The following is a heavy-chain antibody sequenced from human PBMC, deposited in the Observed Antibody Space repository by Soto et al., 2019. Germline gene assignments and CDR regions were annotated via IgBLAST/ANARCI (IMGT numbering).Heavy chain of an antibody. J-gene: IGHJ5*02. V-gene: IGHV4-31*03. D-gene: IGHD3-22*01. CDR2: IYYSGST. CDR3: AISSGYADWFDP. Sequence: QVQLQESGPGLVKPSQTLSLTCTVSGGSISSGGYYWSWIRQHPGKGLEWIGYIYYSGSTYYNPSRKSRFTISVDTSKNQFSLKLRSVTAADTAVYYCAISSGYADWFDPWGQGTLVTVSS. CDR1: GGSISSGGYY.